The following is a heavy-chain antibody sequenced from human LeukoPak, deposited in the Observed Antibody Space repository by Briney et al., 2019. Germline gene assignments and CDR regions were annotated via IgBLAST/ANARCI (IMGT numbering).Heavy chain of an antibody. D-gene: IGHD5-12*01. CDR1: GGSISSGDYY. CDR3: ARRDIGYDRRFDY. J-gene: IGHJ4*02. Sequence: SQTLSLTCTVSGGSISSGDYYWSWIRQPPGKGLEWIGYIYYSGSTYYNPSLKSRVTISVDTSKNQFSLKLSSVTAADTAVYYCARRDIGYDRRFDYWGQGTLVTVSS. V-gene: IGHV4-30-4*01. CDR2: IYYSGST.